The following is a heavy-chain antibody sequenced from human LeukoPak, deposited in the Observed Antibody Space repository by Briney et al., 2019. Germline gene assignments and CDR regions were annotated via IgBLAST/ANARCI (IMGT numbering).Heavy chain of an antibody. V-gene: IGHV3-11*04. D-gene: IGHD3-9*01. CDR2: ISGTGNTI. J-gene: IGHJ4*02. Sequence: GGSLGLSCAASGFTFSDYYMNWIRQAPGKGLEWVSYISGTGNTIDYADSVKGRFTISRDNAKNSLYLQMNSLRAEDTAVYYCARQRGDILTGYYMPRGFDYWGQGTLVTVSS. CDR1: GFTFSDYY. CDR3: ARQRGDILTGYYMPRGFDY.